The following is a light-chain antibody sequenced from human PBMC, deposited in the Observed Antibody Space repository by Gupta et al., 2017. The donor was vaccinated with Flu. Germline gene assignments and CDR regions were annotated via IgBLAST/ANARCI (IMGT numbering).Light chain of an antibody. CDR2: DDS. CDR3: QVWHISSDHLRV. CDR1: NIGSKS. V-gene: IGLV3-21*02. Sequence: SYVLTQPPSVSVAPGQTAKITCGGANIGSKSVHWYQQKPDQAPVLVVYDDSDRPSGIPERFSGSNSGNTATLTISKVEAGDEAEYLCQVWHISSDHLRVFGGGTKLTVL. J-gene: IGLJ3*02.